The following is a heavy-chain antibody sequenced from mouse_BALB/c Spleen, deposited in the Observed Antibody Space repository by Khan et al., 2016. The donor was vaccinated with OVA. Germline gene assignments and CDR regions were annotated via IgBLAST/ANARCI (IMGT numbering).Heavy chain of an antibody. V-gene: IGHV1-7*01. Sequence: VQLQQSGAELAKPGASVKMSCKASGYTFTSYWMHWVKQRPGQGLEWIGYINPSTGYSECNQKFKDKATLTADKSSSTAYMQLSRLTSDDSAVYYWANHGSSSAWFAYWGQGTLVTVSA. CDR3: ANHGSSSAWFAY. J-gene: IGHJ3*01. CDR1: GYTFTSYW. D-gene: IGHD1-1*01. CDR2: INPSTGYS.